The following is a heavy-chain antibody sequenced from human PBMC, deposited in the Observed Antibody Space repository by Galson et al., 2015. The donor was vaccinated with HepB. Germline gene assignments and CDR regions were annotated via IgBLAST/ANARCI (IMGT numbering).Heavy chain of an antibody. D-gene: IGHD3-22*01. CDR1: GDSITTNY. CDR3: ARGSYYDSSGYPVRWFDP. V-gene: IGHV4-59*12. Sequence: QVQLQESGPGLVKPSETLSLTCTVSGDSITTNYWNWIRQPPGKGLEWIGYLYYSGSTNYNPSLKSRVTISLDTSKNQFSLKLSSVTAADTAVYYCARGSYYDSSGYPVRWFDPWGQGTLVTVSS. J-gene: IGHJ5*02. CDR2: LYYSGST.